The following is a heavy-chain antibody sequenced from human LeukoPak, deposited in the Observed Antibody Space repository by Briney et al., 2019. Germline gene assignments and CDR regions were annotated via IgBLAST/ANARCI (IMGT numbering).Heavy chain of an antibody. CDR3: ISRHYGVTPVVDY. V-gene: IGHV3-23*01. CDR1: GFTFSSYA. Sequence: GGSLRLSCAPSGFTFSSYAMSWVRQAPGKGLEWVSAISGSGGSTYYADSVKGRFTISRDNSKNTLYLQMNSLKTEDTAVYYCISRHYGVTPVVDYWGQGTLVTVSS. CDR2: ISGSGGST. J-gene: IGHJ4*02. D-gene: IGHD4-17*01.